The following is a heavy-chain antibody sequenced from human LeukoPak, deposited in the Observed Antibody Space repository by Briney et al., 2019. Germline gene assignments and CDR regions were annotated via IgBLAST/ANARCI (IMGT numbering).Heavy chain of an antibody. CDR2: ILYDGSNK. J-gene: IGHJ4*02. Sequence: GGSLRLSCAASGLTFSSCGMHWVRQAPGKGLEWVAVILYDGSNKYYAGSVKGRFTISRDNSKNTLYLQMNSLRAEDTAVYYCAKDVSGSGYYFDYWGQGTLVTVSS. CDR3: AKDVSGSGYYFDY. V-gene: IGHV3-30*18. D-gene: IGHD3-22*01. CDR1: GLTFSSCG.